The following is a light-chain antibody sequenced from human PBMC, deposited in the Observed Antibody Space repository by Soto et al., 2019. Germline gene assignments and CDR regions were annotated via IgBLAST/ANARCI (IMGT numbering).Light chain of an antibody. V-gene: IGLV2-8*01. CDR1: SSDIADYDS. Sequence: QSALTQPPSASGSPGQSVTISCTGTSSDIADYDSVSWYQQHPGKAPKLLIYEVNQRPLGVPDRFSGSKSGNTASLTVSGLRAEDEADYYCSSYAGNNIVYVFGTGTKLTVL. CDR3: SSYAGNNIVYV. CDR2: EVN. J-gene: IGLJ1*01.